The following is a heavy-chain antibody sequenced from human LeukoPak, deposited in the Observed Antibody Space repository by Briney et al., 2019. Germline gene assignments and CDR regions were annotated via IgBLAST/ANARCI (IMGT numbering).Heavy chain of an antibody. CDR1: GFIFSSYW. J-gene: IGHJ5*01. CDR3: ARAPTVTTRVFAS. D-gene: IGHD4-17*01. CDR2: IKQDGTET. Sequence: GGSLRLSCAASGFIFSSYWMTWVRQAPGKGLEWVANIKQDGTETYYVNPLKGRFTISRDNAKNSLYLQLNSLRAEDTAVYYCARAPTVTTRVFASWGQGTLVTVSS. V-gene: IGHV3-7*05.